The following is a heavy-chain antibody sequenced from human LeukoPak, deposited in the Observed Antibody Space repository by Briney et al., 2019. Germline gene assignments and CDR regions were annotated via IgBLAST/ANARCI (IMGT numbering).Heavy chain of an antibody. V-gene: IGHV4-59*12. CDR2: IFYSGNA. CDR3: AREVSTKAAAATLLSHYFDT. J-gene: IGHJ5*02. CDR1: GGSISSYY. D-gene: IGHD2-15*01. Sequence: SETLSLTCTVSGGSISSYYWSWIRQPPGKGLEWIGSIFYSGNAYYNPSLKSRVTISLDTSKNQFSLKLGSVTAADTAVYYCAREVSTKAAAATLLSHYFDTWGQGSLVTVSS.